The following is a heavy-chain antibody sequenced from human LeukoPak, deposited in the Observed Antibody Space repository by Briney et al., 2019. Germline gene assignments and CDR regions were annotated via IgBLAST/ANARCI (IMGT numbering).Heavy chain of an antibody. CDR1: GFTFSTSG. D-gene: IGHD2-8*02. CDR2: IWLDGSKK. Sequence: GGSLRLSCAASGFTFSTSGMHWVRQAPGKGLEGVAVIWLDGSKKYSADSVKGRFTISRDSSKNTLYLQMNSLRVEDTAVYYCATEGADVLKGGNFRHWGQGTLVTVSS. V-gene: IGHV3-33*01. J-gene: IGHJ1*01. CDR3: ATEGADVLKGGNFRH.